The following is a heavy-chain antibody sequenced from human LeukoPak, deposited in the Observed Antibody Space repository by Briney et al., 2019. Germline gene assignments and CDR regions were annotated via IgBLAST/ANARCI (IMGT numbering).Heavy chain of an antibody. CDR2: IYHSGST. CDR1: GGSISSADYS. CDR3: ARGRIEGWFDA. J-gene: IGHJ5*02. D-gene: IGHD2/OR15-2a*01. V-gene: IGHV4-30-2*01. Sequence: SETLSLTCAVSGGSISSADYSWSWIRQPPGKGLEWIGYIYHSGSTHYNPSLKSRVTILVDRSKNHFSLKVTSVTAADTAVYHCARGRIEGWFDAWGQGTLVTVSP.